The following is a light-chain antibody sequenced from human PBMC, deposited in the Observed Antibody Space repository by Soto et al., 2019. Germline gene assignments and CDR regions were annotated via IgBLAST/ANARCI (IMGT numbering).Light chain of an antibody. J-gene: IGKJ1*01. CDR3: QQYNNWPPWT. Sequence: EIVMTQSPATLSVSPGERATLSCRASQSVRSSFLAWYQQKPGQAPRLLLYGASTRATGIPVRFSGSGFGTEFTLTISSLQSEDFAVYYCQQYNNWPPWTFGQGTKVDIK. CDR1: QSVRSSF. CDR2: GAS. V-gene: IGKV3-15*01.